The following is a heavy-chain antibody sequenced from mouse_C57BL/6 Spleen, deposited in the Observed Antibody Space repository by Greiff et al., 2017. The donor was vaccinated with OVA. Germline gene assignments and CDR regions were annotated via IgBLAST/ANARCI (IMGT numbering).Heavy chain of an antibody. CDR2: ISNGGGST. J-gene: IGHJ2*01. CDR1: GFTFSDYY. D-gene: IGHD1-3*01. CDR3: ARLLKGGGFDY. V-gene: IGHV5-12*01. Sequence: EVHLVESGGGLVQPGGSLKLSCAASGFTFSDYYMYWVRQTPEKRLEWVAYISNGGGSTYYPDTVKGRFTISRDNAKNTRYLQMSRLKSEDTAMYYCARLLKGGGFDYWGQGTTLTVSS.